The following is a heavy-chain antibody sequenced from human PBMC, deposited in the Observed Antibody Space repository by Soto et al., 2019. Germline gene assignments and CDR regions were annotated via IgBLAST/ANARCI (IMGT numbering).Heavy chain of an antibody. Sequence: TSETLSLTCTVSGGSISSGGYYWSWIRQHPGKGLEWIGYIYYSGSTYYNPSLKSRVTISVDTSKNQFSLKLSSVTAADTAVYYCARGNSYGYNWFDPWGQGTLVTVSS. CDR2: IYYSGST. V-gene: IGHV4-31*03. CDR1: GGSISSGGYY. CDR3: ARGNSYGYNWFDP. J-gene: IGHJ5*02. D-gene: IGHD5-18*01.